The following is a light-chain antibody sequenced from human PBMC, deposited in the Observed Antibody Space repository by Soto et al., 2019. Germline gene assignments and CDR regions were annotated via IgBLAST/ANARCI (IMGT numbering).Light chain of an antibody. Sequence: DIKMTQSPSTLSASIGDRVTISCRASQSIITWLAWYQQKPGKAPKLLIYDASTLQSGVTSRFSGSGSGTEFTLTISSLQPEDFATYYCQQYKKFSRTFGQGTKVDI. CDR2: DAS. CDR1: QSIITW. CDR3: QQYKKFSRT. J-gene: IGKJ1*01. V-gene: IGKV1-5*01.